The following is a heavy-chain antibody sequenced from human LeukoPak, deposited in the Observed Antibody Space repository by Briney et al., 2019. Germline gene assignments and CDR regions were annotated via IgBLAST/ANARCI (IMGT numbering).Heavy chain of an antibody. CDR3: AREVYSSTWFDL. CDR2: IYAGGNT. CDR1: GFTLNTNY. D-gene: IGHD6-13*01. J-gene: IGHJ4*02. V-gene: IGHV3-66*01. Sequence: GGSLRLSCAASGFTLNTNYMNWVRQVPGKGLEWVSVIYAGGNTYYADSVKERFAISRDNSRNTLYLQMNSLRGDDTAVYYCAREVYSSTWFDLWGQGTLVTVSS.